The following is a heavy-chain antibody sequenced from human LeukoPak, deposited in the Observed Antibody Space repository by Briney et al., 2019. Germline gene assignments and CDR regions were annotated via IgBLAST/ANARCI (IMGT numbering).Heavy chain of an antibody. D-gene: IGHD6-13*01. CDR2: ISASGGNT. CDR1: GFTFNTYA. Sequence: GGSLRLSCAASGFTFNTYAMTWVRQAPGKGLEWVSSISASGGNTYYPDSVKGRFTISRDNTKNALYLQTNSLRAEDAAVYYCAKGSPHQYSSSWPSNFDSWGQGTLVTVSS. CDR3: AKGSPHQYSSSWPSNFDS. V-gene: IGHV3-23*01. J-gene: IGHJ4*02.